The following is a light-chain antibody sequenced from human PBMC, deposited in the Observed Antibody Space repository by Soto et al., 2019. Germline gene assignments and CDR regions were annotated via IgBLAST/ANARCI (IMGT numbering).Light chain of an antibody. V-gene: IGKV1-33*01. J-gene: IGKJ4*01. CDR3: QQYDNLPLT. CDR2: DAS. Sequence: DIQMTQSPCSLSASVGDRVTITCQASQDISNYLNWYQQKPGKAPKLLIYDASNLETGVPSRFSGSGSGTDFTFTTSSLQPEDIATYYCQQYDNLPLTFGGGTKVDIK. CDR1: QDISNY.